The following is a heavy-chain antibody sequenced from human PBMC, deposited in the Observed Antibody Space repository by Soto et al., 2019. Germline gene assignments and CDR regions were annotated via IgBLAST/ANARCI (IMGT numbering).Heavy chain of an antibody. V-gene: IGHV3-30*18. J-gene: IGHJ6*02. CDR1: GFTFSSYG. CDR2: ISYDGSNK. Sequence: QVQLVESGGGVVQPGRSLRLSCAASGFTFSSYGMHWVRQAPGKGLEWVAVISYDGSNKYYADSVKGRFTISRDNSKNTLYRQMNSLRAEDTAVYYCAKKDGMDVWGQGTTVTVSS. CDR3: AKKDGMDV.